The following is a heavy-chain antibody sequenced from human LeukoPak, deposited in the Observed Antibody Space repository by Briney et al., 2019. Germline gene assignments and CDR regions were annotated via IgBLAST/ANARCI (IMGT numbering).Heavy chain of an antibody. CDR2: IYTSGST. V-gene: IGHV4-61*02. J-gene: IGHJ4*02. D-gene: IGHD6-19*01. Sequence: SQTLSLTXTVSGGSISSGSYYWSWIRQPAGKGLEWIGRIYTSGSTNYNPSLKSRVTISVDTSKNQFSLKLSSVTAADTAVYYCARHFSSAWYSNDYWGQGTLVTVSS. CDR3: ARHFSSAWYSNDY. CDR1: GGSISSGSYY.